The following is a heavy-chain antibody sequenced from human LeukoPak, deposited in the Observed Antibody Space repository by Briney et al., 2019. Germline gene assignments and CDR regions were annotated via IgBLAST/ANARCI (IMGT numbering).Heavy chain of an antibody. CDR3: AREAGYSYGLDY. V-gene: IGHV4-59*01. CDR2: IYYSGST. J-gene: IGHJ4*02. D-gene: IGHD5-18*01. CDR1: GGSISSYY. Sequence: SETLSLTCTVSGGSISSYYWSWIRQPPGKGLEWIGYIYYSGSTNYNPSLKSRVTISVDTSKNQFSLKLSSVTAADTAVCYCAREAGYSYGLDYWGQGTLVTVSS.